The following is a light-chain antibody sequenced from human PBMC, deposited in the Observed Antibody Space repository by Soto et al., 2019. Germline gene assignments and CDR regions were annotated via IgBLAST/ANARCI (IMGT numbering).Light chain of an antibody. CDR2: EVN. CDR1: SSDVGGYNY. Sequence: QSALTQPPSASGSPGQSVTISCTGTSSDVGGYNYVSWYQQHPGKAPKLMIYEVNKRPSGVPDRFSGSKSGNTASLTVSGLQAEDESDYFCSSYADSTPVVFGGGTPLTVL. CDR3: SSYADSTPVV. V-gene: IGLV2-8*01. J-gene: IGLJ2*01.